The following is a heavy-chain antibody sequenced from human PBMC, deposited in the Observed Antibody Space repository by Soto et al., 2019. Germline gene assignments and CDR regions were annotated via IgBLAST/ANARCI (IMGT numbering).Heavy chain of an antibody. CDR1: GVSISSGNW. J-gene: IGHJ4*02. V-gene: IGHV4-4*02. CDR3: ARLVYDTRLNYMYFDF. CDR2: IFHDGTA. D-gene: IGHD3-10*01. Sequence: PWETLSLTCAVSGVSISSGNWRTWVRQSPQRGLEYIGEIFHDGTANYYPSFERRVAISVDTSKNQFSLKLTSVTAADTAIYFCARLVYDTRLNYMYFDFWGQGTLVTVSS.